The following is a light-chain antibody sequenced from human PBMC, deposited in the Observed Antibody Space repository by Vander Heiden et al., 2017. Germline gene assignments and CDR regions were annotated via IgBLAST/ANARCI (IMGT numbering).Light chain of an antibody. J-gene: IGKJ1*01. CDR2: DAS. CDR3: QQSSNWPRT. Sequence: ELVLTQSPATLSLSPGERATLPCRASLSVNYYLSWYQPNPGQAPRLLIYDASNRATGVPARFSGSGSGTDFTLTISSLEPEDFAFYYCQQSSNWPRTFGQGTKVEVK. V-gene: IGKV3-11*01. CDR1: LSVNYY.